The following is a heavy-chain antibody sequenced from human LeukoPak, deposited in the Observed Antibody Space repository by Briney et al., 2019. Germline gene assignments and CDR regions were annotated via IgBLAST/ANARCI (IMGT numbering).Heavy chain of an antibody. J-gene: IGHJ4*02. V-gene: IGHV3-21*01. D-gene: IGHD2-15*01. CDR1: GFTFSSYS. CDR3: ARDPGVVVAAYSGPFDY. CDR2: ISSTSSYI. Sequence: GGSLRLSCAASGFTFSSYSMNWVRQAPGKGLEWVSSISSTSSYIYYADSVRGRSTISRENAKKSLYLQMHSLRAEDTAVYYCARDPGVVVAAYSGPFDYWGQGALVTVSS.